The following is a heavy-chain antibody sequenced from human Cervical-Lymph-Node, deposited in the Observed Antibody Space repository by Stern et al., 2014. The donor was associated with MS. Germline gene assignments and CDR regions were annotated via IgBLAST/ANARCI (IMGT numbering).Heavy chain of an antibody. Sequence: VQLVEPGAEVKKPGASVKVSCKASGYTFTGDYMHWARQAPGQGLEWMGWINPNSGGTNYVQKFQGWVTMTREPTICTAYMELSRLRSDYTAVYYGARGGSGSHKTFDYWGQGTLVTVSA. CDR1: GYTFTGDY. D-gene: IGHD1-26*01. V-gene: IGHV1-2*04. CDR2: INPNSGGT. J-gene: IGHJ4*02. CDR3: ARGGSGSHKTFDY.